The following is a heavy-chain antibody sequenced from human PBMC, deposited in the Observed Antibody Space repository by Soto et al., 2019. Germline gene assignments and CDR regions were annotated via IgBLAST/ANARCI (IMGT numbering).Heavy chain of an antibody. CDR3: ARAVNKMVRGVIIGPIDY. D-gene: IGHD3-10*01. V-gene: IGHV3-48*02. CDR2: ISSSSSTI. Sequence: GGSLRLSCAASGFTFSSYNMNWVRQAPGKGLEWVSYISSSSSTIYYADSVKGRFTISRDNAKNSLYLQMNSLRDEDTAVYYCARAVNKMVRGVIIGPIDYWGQGTLVTVSS. CDR1: GFTFSSYN. J-gene: IGHJ4*02.